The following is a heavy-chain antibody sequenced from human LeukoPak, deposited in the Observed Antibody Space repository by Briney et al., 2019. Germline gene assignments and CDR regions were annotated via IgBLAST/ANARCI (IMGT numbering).Heavy chain of an antibody. CDR2: ISGSGGGT. J-gene: IGHJ4*02. Sequence: GGSLRLSCVASGFTFSNYAMTWVRQVSGKGLEWVSGISGSGGGTYYAASVKGRFTISRDNSKNTLYLQMNSLRAEDTAVYYCAREDSSGLPDYWGQGTLVTVSS. V-gene: IGHV3-23*01. D-gene: IGHD3-22*01. CDR3: AREDSSGLPDY. CDR1: GFTFSNYA.